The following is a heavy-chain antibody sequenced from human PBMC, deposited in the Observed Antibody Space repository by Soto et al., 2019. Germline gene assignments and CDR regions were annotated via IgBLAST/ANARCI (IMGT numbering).Heavy chain of an antibody. V-gene: IGHV4-34*01. CDR2: INHSGST. CDR3: ASGTDFYYAMDV. CDR1: GGSFSGYY. J-gene: IGHJ6*01. Sequence: SETLSLTCAVYGGSFSGYYWSWIRQPPGKGLEWIGEINHSGSTNYNPSLKSRVTISVDTSKNQFSLKLTSVTDADTAVYYCASGTDFYYAMDVWGQGTTVTVSS.